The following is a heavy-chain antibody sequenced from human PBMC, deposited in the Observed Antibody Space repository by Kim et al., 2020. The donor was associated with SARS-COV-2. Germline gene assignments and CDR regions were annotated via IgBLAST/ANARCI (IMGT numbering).Heavy chain of an antibody. CDR3: ARGRGSYYYYMDV. V-gene: IGHV3-33*01. Sequence: NADSVQGRFTISRDNSKNTLYLQMNSLTAEDTAVYYCARGRGSYYYYMDVWGKGTTVTVSS. J-gene: IGHJ6*03.